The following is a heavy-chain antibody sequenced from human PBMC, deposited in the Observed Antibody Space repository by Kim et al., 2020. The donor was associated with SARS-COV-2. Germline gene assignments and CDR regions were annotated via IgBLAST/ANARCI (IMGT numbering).Heavy chain of an antibody. CDR2: IYSGGST. Sequence: GGSLRLSCAASGFTVSSNYMSWVRQAPGKGLGWVSVIYSGGSTYYADSVKGRFTISRDNSKNTLYLQMNSLRAEDTAVYYCARGRPLHYFDYWGQGTLVTVSS. CDR3: ARGRPLHYFDY. CDR1: GFTVSSNY. J-gene: IGHJ4*02. V-gene: IGHV3-66*01.